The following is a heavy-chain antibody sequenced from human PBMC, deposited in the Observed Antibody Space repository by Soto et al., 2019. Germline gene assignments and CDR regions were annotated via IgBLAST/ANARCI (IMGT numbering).Heavy chain of an antibody. CDR1: GYSFTDYG. CDR3: ATELRPQNSFATLEFEF. D-gene: IGHD1-7*01. V-gene: IGHV1-18*01. Sequence: QVQLVQSGAEVRKHAASVKVSCKASGYSFTDYGLSWVRQAPGQGLEWMGWISAYNGNTKFAQTVKGRVTMATDTPPSSEGTELTGQRSDDRAVYYWATELRPQNSFATLEFEFWGQGTLVTVSS. CDR2: ISAYNGNT. J-gene: IGHJ4*02.